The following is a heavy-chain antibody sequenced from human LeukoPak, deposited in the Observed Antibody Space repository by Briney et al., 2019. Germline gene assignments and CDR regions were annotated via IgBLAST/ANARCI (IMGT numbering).Heavy chain of an antibody. Sequence: ASVRVSCKASGYTFTSYDIDWVRQAPGQGLEWMAWMNPNSGNTGSAQTFQGRVTITRNTSITTAYMELNSLRSEDTAVYYCARGLGRTTMVTRGGVRFDYWGQGTLVSVSS. CDR2: MNPNSGNT. CDR3: ARGLGRTTMVTRGGVRFDY. D-gene: IGHD5-18*01. J-gene: IGHJ4*02. V-gene: IGHV1-8*01. CDR1: GYTFTSYD.